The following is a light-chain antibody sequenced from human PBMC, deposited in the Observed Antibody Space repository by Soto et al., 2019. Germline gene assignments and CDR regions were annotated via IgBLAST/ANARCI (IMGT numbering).Light chain of an antibody. CDR3: QQYNAWPPIFT. Sequence: ERVMTQSPATLSVSPGERATLSCRASQTVGYNLAWYQQKPGQAPRLLIYATSTRATGIPARFSGSGSGTEFTLTISSLQSEDFAVYYCQQYNAWPPIFTFGPGTKVDIK. V-gene: IGKV3-15*01. J-gene: IGKJ3*01. CDR2: ATS. CDR1: QTVGYN.